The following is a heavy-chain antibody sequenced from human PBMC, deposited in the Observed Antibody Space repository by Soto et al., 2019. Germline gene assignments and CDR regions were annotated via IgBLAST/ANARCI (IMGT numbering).Heavy chain of an antibody. Sequence: ASETLSLTCAVSGGSISSSNWWSWVRQPPGKGLEWIGEIYHSGSTNYNPSLKSRVTISVDKSKNQFSLNLSSVTAADTAVYYCARQAIVIRPAGAGLDYWGQGTLVTVSS. CDR3: ARQAIVIRPAGAGLDY. V-gene: IGHV4-4*02. CDR2: IYHSGST. J-gene: IGHJ4*02. CDR1: GGSISSSNW. D-gene: IGHD2-2*01.